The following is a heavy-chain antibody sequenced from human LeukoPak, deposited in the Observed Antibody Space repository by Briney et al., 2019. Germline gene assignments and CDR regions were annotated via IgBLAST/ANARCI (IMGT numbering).Heavy chain of an antibody. CDR2: IKNDASIT. D-gene: IGHD4-11*01. Sequence: GGSLRLSCAASGFTLSSSWMHWVRQTPGKGLVWVSHIKNDASITYYADTVKGRFTISRDNAKNTLYLQMNSLRAEDTAVYYCARLQGSFWYFDLWGLGTLVTVSS. J-gene: IGHJ2*01. V-gene: IGHV3-74*01. CDR1: GFTLSSSW. CDR3: ARLQGSFWYFDL.